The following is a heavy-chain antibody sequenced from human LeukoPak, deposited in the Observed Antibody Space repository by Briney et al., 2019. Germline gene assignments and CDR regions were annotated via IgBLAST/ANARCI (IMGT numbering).Heavy chain of an antibody. V-gene: IGHV1-3*01. D-gene: IGHD3-3*01. CDR2: INAGNGNT. J-gene: IGHJ4*02. CDR3: ARSLTQGTFLEWLLPFDY. CDR1: GYTFTSYA. Sequence: GASVKVSCKASGYTFTSYAMHWVRQAPGQRLEWMGWINAGNGNTKYSQKFQGRVTITADESTSTAYVELSSLRSEDTAVYYCARSLTQGTFLEWLLPFDYWGQGTLVTVSS.